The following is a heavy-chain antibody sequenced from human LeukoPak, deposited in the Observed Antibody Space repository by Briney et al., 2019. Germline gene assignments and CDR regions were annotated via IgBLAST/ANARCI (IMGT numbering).Heavy chain of an antibody. CDR2: ISGSGGST. CDR1: GFTFSSYG. V-gene: IGHV3-23*01. D-gene: IGHD6-25*01. CDR3: AKPSYSSGYDY. J-gene: IGHJ4*02. Sequence: GGSLRLSCAASGFTFSSYGMSWVRQAPGRGLEWVSAISGSGGSTYYADSVKGRFTISRDNSKNTLYLQMNSLRAEDTAVYYCAKPSYSSGYDYWGQGTLVTVSS.